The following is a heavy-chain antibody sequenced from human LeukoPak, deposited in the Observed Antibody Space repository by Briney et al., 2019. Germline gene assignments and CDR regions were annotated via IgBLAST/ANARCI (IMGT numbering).Heavy chain of an antibody. CDR1: GFSFSKYW. J-gene: IGHJ4*02. CDR3: ARDFDMGITPGDDFDF. D-gene: IGHD3-9*01. V-gene: IGHV3-74*01. CDR2: IKEDGTYT. Sequence: TGGSLRLSCAASGFSFSKYWMHWVRHTPGEGLVWVARIKEDGTYTSYADSVKGRFTISRDNARNTVFLQMNSLRAEDTAVYYCARDFDMGITPGDDFDFGGQGTLVTVS.